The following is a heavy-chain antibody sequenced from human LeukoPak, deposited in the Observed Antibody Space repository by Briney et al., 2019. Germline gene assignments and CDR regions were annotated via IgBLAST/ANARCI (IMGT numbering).Heavy chain of an antibody. CDR1: GGSFSGYY. V-gene: IGHV4-34*01. Sequence: SETLSLTCAVYGGSFSGYYWSWIRQPPGKGLEWIGEINHSGSTNYNPSLKSRVTISVDTSNNQFSLKLSSVTAADTAVYYCARGRHYYYYYMDVWGKGTTVTVSS. CDR2: INHSGST. CDR3: ARGRHYYYYYMDV. J-gene: IGHJ6*03.